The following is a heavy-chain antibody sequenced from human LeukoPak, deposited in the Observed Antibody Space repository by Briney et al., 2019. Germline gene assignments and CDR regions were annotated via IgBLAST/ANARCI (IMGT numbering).Heavy chain of an antibody. D-gene: IGHD6-13*01. CDR2: IKQDGSEK. CDR1: GFTFSSFW. J-gene: IGHJ4*02. CDR3: AKHYSSSWLLDY. Sequence: GGSLRLSCAASGFTFSSFWMNWVRQAPGKGLEWVANIKQDGSEKFYVDSVKGRFTISRDNAKNSLYLQMNSLRAEDTAVYYCAKHYSSSWLLDYWGQGTLVTVSS. V-gene: IGHV3-7*03.